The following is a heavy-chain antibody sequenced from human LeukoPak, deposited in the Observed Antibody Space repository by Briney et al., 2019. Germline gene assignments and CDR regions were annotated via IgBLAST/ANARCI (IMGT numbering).Heavy chain of an antibody. CDR2: IYSGGST. CDR1: GFTVSSNY. Sequence: GGSLRLSCAASGFTVSSNYMSWVRQAPGKGLEWVSVIYSGGSTYYVDSVKGRFTISRDNSKNTPYLQMNSLRAEDTAVYYCARMYSSSWELRYYYYYYGMDVWGQGTTVTVSS. V-gene: IGHV3-66*01. CDR3: ARMYSSSWELRYYYYYYGMDV. J-gene: IGHJ6*02. D-gene: IGHD6-13*01.